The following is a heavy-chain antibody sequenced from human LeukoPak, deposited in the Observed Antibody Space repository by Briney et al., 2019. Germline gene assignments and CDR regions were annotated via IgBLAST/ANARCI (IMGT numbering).Heavy chain of an antibody. CDR2: INPNSGGT. CDR1: GYTFTTYS. D-gene: IGHD3-3*01. Sequence: ASVKVSCKASGYTFTTYSISWLRQAPGEGLEWMGWINPNSGGTNYAQKFQGWVTMTRDTSISTAYMELSRLRSDDTAVYYCARVGVADTDAFDIWGQGTMVTVSS. V-gene: IGHV1-2*04. J-gene: IGHJ3*02. CDR3: ARVGVADTDAFDI.